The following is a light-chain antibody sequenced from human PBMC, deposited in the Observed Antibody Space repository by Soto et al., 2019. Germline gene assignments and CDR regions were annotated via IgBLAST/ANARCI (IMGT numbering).Light chain of an antibody. CDR3: MQALLAPFT. CDR2: SGS. V-gene: IGKV2-28*01. Sequence: EIVMTQSPLSLPVTPGEPASISCKSSQSLLHSNGYNYLDWYLQKPGQSPQLLIYSGSNRASGVPDRFSGSGSGTDFTLKISRVEAEDVAVYYCMQALLAPFTFGPGTKVDIK. J-gene: IGKJ3*01. CDR1: QSLLHSNGYNY.